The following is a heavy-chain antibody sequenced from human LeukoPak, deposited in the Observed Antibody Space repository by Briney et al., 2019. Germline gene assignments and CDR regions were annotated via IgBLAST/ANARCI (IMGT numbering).Heavy chain of an antibody. CDR3: AFLVVDAFDI. CDR1: GFTFSSYA. V-gene: IGHV3-23*01. CDR2: ISGSGGST. Sequence: GGSLRLSCAASGFTFSSYAMSWVSQAPGKGLEWVSAISGSGGSTYYADSVRGRFTISRDNSKNTLYLQMNSLRAEDTAVYYCAFLVVDAFDIWGQGTMVTVSS. D-gene: IGHD2-15*01. J-gene: IGHJ3*02.